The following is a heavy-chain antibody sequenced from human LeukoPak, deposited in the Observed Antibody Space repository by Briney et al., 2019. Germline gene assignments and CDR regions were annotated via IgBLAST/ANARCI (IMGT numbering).Heavy chain of an antibody. CDR2: IDQDGSEK. CDR1: GFTFSGYW. CDR3: ARIKGGTSATISY. D-gene: IGHD1-26*01. Sequence: PGGSLRLSCTASGFTFSGYWMSWVRQAPGKGLEWVANIDQDGSEKYYVDSVKGRFTISKDNAKNSLFLQMISLRAEDTAVYYCARIKGGTSATISYWGQGTLVTVSS. J-gene: IGHJ4*02. V-gene: IGHV3-7*01.